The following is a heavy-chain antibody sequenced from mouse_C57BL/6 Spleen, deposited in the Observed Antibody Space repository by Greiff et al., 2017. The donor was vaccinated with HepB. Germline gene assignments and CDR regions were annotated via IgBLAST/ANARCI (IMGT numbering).Heavy chain of an antibody. CDR2: IDPEDGET. CDR1: GFNIKDYY. D-gene: IGHD1-1*01. V-gene: IGHV14-2*01. CDR3: ASPHYYGSSYWYFDV. J-gene: IGHJ1*03. Sequence: EVQLQQSGAELVKPGASVKLSCTASGFNIKDYYMHWVKQRTEQGLEWIGRIDPEDGETKYATKFQGKATITADTSSNTAYLQLSSLTSEDTAVYYCASPHYYGSSYWYFDVWGTGTTVTVSS.